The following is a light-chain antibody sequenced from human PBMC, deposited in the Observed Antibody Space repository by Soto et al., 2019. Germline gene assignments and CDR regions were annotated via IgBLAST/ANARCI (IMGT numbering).Light chain of an antibody. CDR2: DAS. CDR1: QSISSW. J-gene: IGKJ2*01. CDR3: QQYNSYPP. V-gene: IGKV1-5*01. Sequence: DIQMTQSPSTLSASVGDRVTITCRASQSISSWLAWYQQKPGKAPKLLIYDASSLESGVPSRFSGSGSGTEFTLTISSLQPDDFATYYYQQYNSYPPFGQGTKLEIK.